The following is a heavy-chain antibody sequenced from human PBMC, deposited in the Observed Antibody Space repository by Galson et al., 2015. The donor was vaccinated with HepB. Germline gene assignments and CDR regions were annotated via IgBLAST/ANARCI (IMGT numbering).Heavy chain of an antibody. V-gene: IGHV1-18*01. CDR2: ISAYNGNT. CDR1: GYTFTSYG. CDR3: ARGFGGVAATLLSYYFDY. J-gene: IGHJ4*02. D-gene: IGHD2-15*01. Sequence: SVKVSCKASGYTFTSYGISWVRQAPGQGLEWMGWISAYNGNTNYAQKLQGRVTMTTDTSTSTAYMELRSLRSDDTAVYYCARGFGGVAATLLSYYFDYWGQGTLVTVSS.